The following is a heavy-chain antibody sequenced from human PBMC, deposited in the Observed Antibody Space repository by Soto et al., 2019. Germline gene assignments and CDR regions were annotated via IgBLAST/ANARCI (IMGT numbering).Heavy chain of an antibody. CDR3: ARRSAISYLLDS. J-gene: IGHJ5*01. CDR1: GGSFSGYY. V-gene: IGHV4-34*01. Sequence: PSETLSLTCAVYGGSFSGYYWSWIRQPPGKGLEWIGEINHSGSTNYNPSLKSRVTISVDTSKNQFSLKLTSVTAADTAVYYCARRSAISYLLDSWGQGTLVTVSS. CDR2: INHSGST. D-gene: IGHD3-3*01.